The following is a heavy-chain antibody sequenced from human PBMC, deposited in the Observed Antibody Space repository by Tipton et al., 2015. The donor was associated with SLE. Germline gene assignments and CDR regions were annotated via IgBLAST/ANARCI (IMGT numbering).Heavy chain of an antibody. Sequence: GSLRLSCAASGFTFSNNEMNWVRQAPGKGLEWVSYISSSGSIKYYADSVKGRFTISRDNAKNSLYLQMDSLRAEDTAVYYCARDLLRMTTFNYFYGMDVWGQVTTVTVSS. CDR1: GFTFSNNE. CDR2: ISSSGSIK. J-gene: IGHJ6*02. CDR3: ARDLLRMTTFNYFYGMDV. D-gene: IGHD3-22*01. V-gene: IGHV3-48*03.